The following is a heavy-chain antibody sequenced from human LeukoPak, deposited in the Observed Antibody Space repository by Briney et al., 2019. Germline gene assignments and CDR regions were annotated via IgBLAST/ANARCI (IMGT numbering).Heavy chain of an antibody. J-gene: IGHJ4*02. CDR1: GFTFSSYS. CDR2: IKEDGSEK. CDR3: AKYRLIWLPAPVFDY. D-gene: IGHD3/OR15-3a*01. Sequence: GGSLRLSCAASGFTFSSYSMNWVRQAPGKGLEWVANIKEDGSEKYYVDSVKGRFTISRDHAKNSLFLQMNSLRVDDTAVYYCAKYRLIWLPAPVFDYWGQGTLVTVSS. V-gene: IGHV3-7*01.